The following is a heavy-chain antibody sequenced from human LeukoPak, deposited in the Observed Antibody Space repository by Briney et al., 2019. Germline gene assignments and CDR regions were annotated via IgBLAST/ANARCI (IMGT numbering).Heavy chain of an antibody. J-gene: IGHJ6*02. Sequence: ASVKVSCKASGGTFSSYAISWVRQAPGHGLEWMGWINPKSGDTSYSQKFQGWVTMTMDTSVNVAYMELRSLKSDDTAIYYCARGFGLDVWGLGTTITVSS. CDR2: INPKSGDT. V-gene: IGHV1-2*04. CDR1: GGTFSSYA. CDR3: ARGFGLDV.